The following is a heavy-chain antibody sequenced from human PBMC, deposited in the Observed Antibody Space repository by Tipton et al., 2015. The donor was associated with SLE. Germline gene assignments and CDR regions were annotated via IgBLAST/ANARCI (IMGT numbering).Heavy chain of an antibody. J-gene: IGHJ3*02. Sequence: QLVQSGAEVKKPGASVKVSCKASGYTFTSYGISWVRQAPGQGLEWMGWMNPNSGNTGYAQKFQGRVTMTRNTSISTAYMELSSLRSEDTAVYYCARSHPSSSLDAFDIWGQGTMVTVSS. CDR1: GYTFTSYG. CDR3: ARSHPSSSLDAFDI. CDR2: MNPNSGNT. V-gene: IGHV1-8*02. D-gene: IGHD6-13*01.